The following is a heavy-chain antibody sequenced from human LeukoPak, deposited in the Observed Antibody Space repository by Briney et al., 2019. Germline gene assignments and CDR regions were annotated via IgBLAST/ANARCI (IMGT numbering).Heavy chain of an antibody. CDR1: GLTFSTSG. CDR2: IGPTGFDR. Sequence: GGSLRLSCTTSGLTFSTSGFNWVRQAPGKGLEWVASIGPTGFDRYHAYSIKGRFTISRDNANNFLYLQMDSLRAEDTAVYYCATETNGRHYDYWGQGTLLTVSS. J-gene: IGHJ4*02. CDR3: ATETNGRHYDY. V-gene: IGHV3-21*06. D-gene: IGHD1-14*01.